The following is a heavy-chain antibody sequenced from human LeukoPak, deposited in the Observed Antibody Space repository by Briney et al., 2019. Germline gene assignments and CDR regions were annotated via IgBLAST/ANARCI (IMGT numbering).Heavy chain of an antibody. CDR2: IRNKGYGGTT. V-gene: IGHV3-49*04. D-gene: IGHD4-17*01. CDR1: GFTFGDYA. Sequence: PGGSLRLSCAASGFTFGDYAMSWVRQAPGKGLEWVGFIRNKGYGGTTEYAASVKGRFTVSRDDSKSIAYLEMNSLKTDDTAVYYCSRRYGASAFDIWGQGTMVTVS. CDR3: SRRYGASAFDI. J-gene: IGHJ3*02.